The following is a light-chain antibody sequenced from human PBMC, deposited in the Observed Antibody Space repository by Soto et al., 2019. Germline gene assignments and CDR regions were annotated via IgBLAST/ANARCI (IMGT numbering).Light chain of an antibody. CDR1: QSLSSA. V-gene: IGKV3-11*01. J-gene: IGKJ5*01. Sequence: ETLLTQSPATLSLSTGERATLSCRASQSLSSALAWYQQNPGKAPRLLIHDASSRATGIPDRFSGSGSETDFTLTISSLEPEDFAVYYCQQRSNWPPITFGQGTRLEIK. CDR3: QQRSNWPPIT. CDR2: DAS.